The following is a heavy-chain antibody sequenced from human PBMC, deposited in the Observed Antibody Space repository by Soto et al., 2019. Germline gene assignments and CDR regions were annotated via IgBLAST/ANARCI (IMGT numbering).Heavy chain of an antibody. J-gene: IGHJ6*02. CDR1: GFTFSSYA. CDR2: ISSNGGST. V-gene: IGHV3-64*02. Sequence: EVQLVESGEGLVQPGGSLRLSCAASGFTFSSYAMHWVRQAPGKGLEYVSAISSNGGSTYYADSVKGRFTISRDNSKNTLYLQMGSLRAEDMAVYYCARGIPEGYCSSTSCRADYYYYGMDVWGQGTTVTVSS. D-gene: IGHD2-2*01. CDR3: ARGIPEGYCSSTSCRADYYYYGMDV.